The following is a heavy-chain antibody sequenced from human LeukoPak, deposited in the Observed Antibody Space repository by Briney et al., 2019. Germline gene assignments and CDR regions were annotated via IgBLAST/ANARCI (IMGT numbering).Heavy chain of an antibody. CDR3: VKAPDRYFEAYFDY. D-gene: IGHD3-9*01. V-gene: IGHV3-64D*06. CDR1: GFTFSSYA. CDR2: ISSNGGST. J-gene: IGHJ4*02. Sequence: PGGSLRLSCSASGFTFSSYAMHWVRQAPGKGLEYVSAISSNGGSTHYADSVKGRFTISRDNSKNTLYLQMSSLRAEDTAVYYCVKAPDRYFEAYFDYWGQGTLVTVSS.